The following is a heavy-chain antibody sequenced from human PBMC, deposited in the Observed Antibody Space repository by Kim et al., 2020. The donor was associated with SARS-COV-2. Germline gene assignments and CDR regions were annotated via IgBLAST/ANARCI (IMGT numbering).Heavy chain of an antibody. CDR2: IYANDEK. CDR1: GFSLTPDRLVG. V-gene: IGHV2-5*01. J-gene: IGHJ6*02. D-gene: IGHD2-8*01. CDR3: AHDSPGLYGFDV. Sequence: PTLVKPTQTLTLTCSFSGFSLTPDRLVGVTWVRQPPGKALEWLALIYANDEKRYAPSLKSRLTIAKDTAENRVVLSLTNVGPVDTGTYYCAHDSPGLYGFDVWGQGTTVTVSS.